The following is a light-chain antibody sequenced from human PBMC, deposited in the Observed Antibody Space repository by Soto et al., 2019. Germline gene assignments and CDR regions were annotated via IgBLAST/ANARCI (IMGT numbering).Light chain of an antibody. CDR2: EVS. CDR3: SSYTSSSTLWV. V-gene: IGLV2-14*01. CDR1: SSDVGGYNY. J-gene: IGLJ1*01. Sequence: QSALTQPAFVSGSPGQSITISCTGTSSDVGGYNYVSWYQQHPGKAPKLMIYEVSNRPSGVSNRFSGSKSGNTASLTISGLQAEDEADYYCSSYTSSSTLWVFGTGTKLTVL.